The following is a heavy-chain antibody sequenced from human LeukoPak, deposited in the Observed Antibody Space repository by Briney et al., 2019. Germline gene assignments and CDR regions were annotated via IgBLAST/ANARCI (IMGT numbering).Heavy chain of an antibody. J-gene: IGHJ6*02. Sequence: ASVKVSCKASGYIFTSFAISWVRQAPGQGLEWMGWSSAYNGNTIYAKKLQGRVTMTTDTSASTAYMEVRSLRSDDTAVYYCARGRVAAAGTYYYYYGMDVWGQGTTVTVSS. CDR3: ARGRVAAAGTYYYYYGMDV. D-gene: IGHD6-13*01. CDR2: SSAYNGNT. CDR1: GYIFTSFA. V-gene: IGHV1-18*01.